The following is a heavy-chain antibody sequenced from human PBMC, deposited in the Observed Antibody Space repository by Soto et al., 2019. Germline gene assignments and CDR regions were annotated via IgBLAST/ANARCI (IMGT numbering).Heavy chain of an antibody. V-gene: IGHV3-30*18. CDR1: GFTFSSYG. CDR3: AKDRSEGCSGGSCYGYYYYYMDV. D-gene: IGHD2-15*01. J-gene: IGHJ6*03. Sequence: GGSLRLSYAASGFTFSSYGMHWVRQAPGKGLEWVAVISYDGSNKYYADSVKGRFTISRDNSKNTLYLQMNSLRAEDTAVYYCAKDRSEGCSGGSCYGYYYYYMDVWGKGTTVTVSS. CDR2: ISYDGSNK.